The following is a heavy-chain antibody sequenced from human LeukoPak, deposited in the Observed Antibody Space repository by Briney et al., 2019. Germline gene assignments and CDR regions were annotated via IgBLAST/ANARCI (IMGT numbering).Heavy chain of an antibody. Sequence: GGSLRLSCAASGFTFSSYSMSWVRQAPGKGLEWVSYISSSGTTTYYADSVRGHFTISRDNVKNSLYLQMNSLRAEDTAVYYCARDLTTVVTPTDAFDIWGQGTMVTVSS. J-gene: IGHJ3*02. V-gene: IGHV3-48*01. CDR2: ISSSGTTT. CDR3: ARDLTTVVTPTDAFDI. CDR1: GFTFSSYS. D-gene: IGHD4-23*01.